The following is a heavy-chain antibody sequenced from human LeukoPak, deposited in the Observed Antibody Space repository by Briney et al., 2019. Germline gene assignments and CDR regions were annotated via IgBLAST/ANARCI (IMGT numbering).Heavy chain of an antibody. V-gene: IGHV4-39*01. Sequence: QPSETLSLTCTVSGGSIGSSSYYSGWLRQPPWKGLEWIARIYYSGTTYYNPSLKRRVTMSVDTSTNQFSLKLSSVTAADTAVYYCARGASPGQDYSYYMDVWGKGTTVTVSS. CDR1: GGSIGSSSYY. CDR2: IYYSGTT. CDR3: ARGASPGQDYSYYMDV. J-gene: IGHJ6*03.